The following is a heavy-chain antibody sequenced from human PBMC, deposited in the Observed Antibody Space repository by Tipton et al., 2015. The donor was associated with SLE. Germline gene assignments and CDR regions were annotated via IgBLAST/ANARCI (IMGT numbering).Heavy chain of an antibody. CDR3: AREGNWAGEVDY. V-gene: IGHV3-30*04. J-gene: IGHJ4*02. CDR1: GFTFSTYA. CDR2: ISYDGSNK. Sequence: SLRLPCAASGFTFSTYAIHWVRQAPGKGLEWVAVISYDGSNKYYADSVKGRFTISRDNSKNTLYLQMNSLRAEDTAVYYCAREGNWAGEVDYWGQGTLVTVSS. D-gene: IGHD7-27*01.